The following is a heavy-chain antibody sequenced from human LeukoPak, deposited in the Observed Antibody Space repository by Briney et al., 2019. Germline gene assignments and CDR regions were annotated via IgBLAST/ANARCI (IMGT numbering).Heavy chain of an antibody. CDR1: GFTFSSYG. CDR2: IWYDGTNK. J-gene: IGHJ4*02. CDR3: ARDSPGGY. V-gene: IGHV3-33*01. Sequence: GRSVRLSCASSGFTFSSYGMHRVRQPRARAREWVADIWYDGTNKYYAAAVQGRFNISRDNSENTLYVQMNSLRAEDTAVYYCARDSPGGYWGQGTLVTVSS.